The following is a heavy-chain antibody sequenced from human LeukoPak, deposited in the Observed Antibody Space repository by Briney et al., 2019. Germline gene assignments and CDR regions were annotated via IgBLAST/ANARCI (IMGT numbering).Heavy chain of an antibody. J-gene: IGHJ4*02. Sequence: GGSLRLSCAASGFTFSSYAMSWVRQAPGKGLEWVSAISGSGGSTYYADSVKGRFAISRDNSKNTLYLQMNSLRAEDTAVYYCAKEGVLRYSLGGDYYWGQGTLVTVSS. V-gene: IGHV3-23*01. CDR2: ISGSGGST. CDR3: AKEGVLRYSLGGDYY. D-gene: IGHD3-9*01. CDR1: GFTFSSYA.